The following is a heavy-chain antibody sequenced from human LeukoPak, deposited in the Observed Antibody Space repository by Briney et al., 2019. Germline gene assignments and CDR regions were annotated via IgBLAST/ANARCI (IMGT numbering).Heavy chain of an antibody. CDR2: IQNDGRTK. CDR3: AELGVTMIGGV. J-gene: IGHJ6*04. V-gene: IGHV3-30*02. Sequence: GGSLRLSCAASGFTFSNIAMHWVRQAPGKGLEWVAFIQNDGRTKSYADSVKGRFTISRDNAKNSLYLQMNSLRAEDTAVYYCAELGVTMIGGVWGKGTTATISS. D-gene: IGHD3-10*02. CDR1: GFTFSNIA.